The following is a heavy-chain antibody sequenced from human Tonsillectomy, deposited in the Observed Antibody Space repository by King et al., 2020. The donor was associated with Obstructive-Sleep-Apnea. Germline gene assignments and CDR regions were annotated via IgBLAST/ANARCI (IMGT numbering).Heavy chain of an antibody. J-gene: IGHJ4*02. CDR1: GGSISTYY. V-gene: IGHV4-59*01. CDR3: ARDLWSGSYDY. D-gene: IGHD3-3*01. Sequence: VQLQESGPGLVKPSETLSLTCTVSGGSISTYYWSWIRQPPGKGLEWIGYISHSGGTNYNPSLKSRVTISIDTSKNQFSLRLSSVTAADTAVYYCARDLWSGSYDYWGQGTLVTVSS. CDR2: ISHSGGT.